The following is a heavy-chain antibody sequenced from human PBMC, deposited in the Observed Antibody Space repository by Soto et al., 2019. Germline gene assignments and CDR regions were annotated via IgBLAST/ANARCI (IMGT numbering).Heavy chain of an antibody. CDR1: RFSFSYYE. CDR2: INSGGSIS. J-gene: IGHJ6*02. CDR3: ARGLRHSRLPGLDV. V-gene: IGHV3-48*03. D-gene: IGHD2-21*01. Sequence: PGGSLRLSCKASRFSFSYYEMVWVRQAPGKGLEWVAYINSGGSISYYAESAKGRFTISRDDAENSLFLQMNSLRGDDTAVYYCARGLRHSRLPGLDVWGQGTTVTVSS.